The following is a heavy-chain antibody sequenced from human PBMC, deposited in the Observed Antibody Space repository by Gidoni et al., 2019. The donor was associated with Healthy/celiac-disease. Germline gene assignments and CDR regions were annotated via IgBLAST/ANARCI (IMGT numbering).Heavy chain of an antibody. CDR2: FDPEEGET. D-gene: IGHD6-19*01. CDR3: ATGSPLGEQWLVRGAFDI. J-gene: IGHJ3*02. Sequence: QVQLVQSGADVKKPGASVKVSCKVPGYTLTELSMHWVRQAPGKGLEWMGGFDPEEGETIDAQKFQGRVNMTEDTSTDTAYRELSSLRSEDTAVYYCATGSPLGEQWLVRGAFDIWGQGTMVTVSS. CDR1: GYTLTELS. V-gene: IGHV1-24*01.